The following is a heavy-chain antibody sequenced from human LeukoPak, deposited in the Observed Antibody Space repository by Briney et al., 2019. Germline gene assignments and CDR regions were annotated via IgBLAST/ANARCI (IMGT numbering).Heavy chain of an antibody. CDR1: GYTFTGYY. V-gene: IGHV1-8*03. J-gene: IGHJ4*02. Sequence: ASVKVSCKASGYTFTGYYMHWVRQATGQGLGWMGWMNPNSGNTGYAQKFQGRVSITRNNSISTAYMELSSLRSEDTAVYYCARGPYDSSGYRFDYWGQGTLVTVSS. CDR3: ARGPYDSSGYRFDY. CDR2: MNPNSGNT. D-gene: IGHD3-22*01.